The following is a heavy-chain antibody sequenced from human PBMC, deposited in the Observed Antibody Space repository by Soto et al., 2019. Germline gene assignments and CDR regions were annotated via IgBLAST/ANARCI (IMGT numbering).Heavy chain of an antibody. D-gene: IGHD1-1*01. CDR2: ISSSSSYI. CDR1: GFTFSSYS. Sequence: PGGSLRLSCAASGFTFSSYSMNWVRQAPGKGLEWVSSISSSSSYIYYADSVKGRFTISRDNAKNTLYLQMNSLRAEDTAVYYCALGWNDVFPHWFDPWGQGTLVTVSS. CDR3: ALGWNDVFPHWFDP. J-gene: IGHJ5*02. V-gene: IGHV3-21*01.